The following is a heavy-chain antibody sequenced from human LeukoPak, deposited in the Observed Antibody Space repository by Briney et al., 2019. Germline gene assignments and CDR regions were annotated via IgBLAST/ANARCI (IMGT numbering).Heavy chain of an antibody. D-gene: IGHD6-6*01. CDR2: IIPIFGTA. J-gene: IGHJ4*02. CDR3: ASSRGQLVRFWDRQTFDC. Sequence: GSSVKVSCKASGGTFSSYAISWVRQAPGQGLEWMGGIIPIFGTANYAQKFQGRVTITADESTSTAYMELSSLRSEDTAVYYCASSRGQLVRFWDRQTFDCWGQATLVTASS. V-gene: IGHV1-69*01. CDR1: GGTFSSYA.